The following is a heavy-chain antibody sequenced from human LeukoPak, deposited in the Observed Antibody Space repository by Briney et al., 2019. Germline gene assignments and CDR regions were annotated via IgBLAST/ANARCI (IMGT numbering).Heavy chain of an antibody. D-gene: IGHD2-2*01. Sequence: GGSLRLSCAASGFTFGSYEMNWVRHAPGRGLEWVSHISGGGESTVYPDAVKGRFTISRDNAKNSLYLQMNSLRVEDTGVYYCARRSGRRYEHWGQGVLVTVSP. J-gene: IGHJ4*02. V-gene: IGHV3-48*03. CDR2: ISGGGEST. CDR3: ARRSGRRYEH. CDR1: GFTFGSYE.